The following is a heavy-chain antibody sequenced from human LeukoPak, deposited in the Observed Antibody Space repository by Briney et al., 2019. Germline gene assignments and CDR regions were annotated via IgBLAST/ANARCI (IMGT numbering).Heavy chain of an antibody. J-gene: IGHJ3*02. CDR1: GGSFSGYY. CDR3: ARSGWYGAFDI. V-gene: IGHV4-34*01. D-gene: IGHD6-19*01. Sequence: PSETLSLTCAVYGGSFSGYYWSWIRQPPGKGLEWIGEINHSGSTNYNPALKSRVTISVDTSKNQFSLKLSSVTAADTAVYYCARSGWYGAFDIWGQGTMVTVSS. CDR2: INHSGST.